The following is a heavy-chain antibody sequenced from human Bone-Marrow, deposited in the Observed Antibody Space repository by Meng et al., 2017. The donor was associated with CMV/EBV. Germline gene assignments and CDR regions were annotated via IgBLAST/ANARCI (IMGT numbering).Heavy chain of an antibody. V-gene: IGHV1-2*02. Sequence: ASVKVSCKASGYTFTSYYMHWVRQAPGQGLEWMGWINPNSGGTNYAQKFQGRVTMTRDTSISTAYRELSRLRSDDTSVYYCARCTMWSLYYVGYWGQGTLVTVSS. CDR2: INPNSGGT. CDR1: GYTFTSYY. D-gene: IGHD3-10*02. CDR3: ARCTMWSLYYVGY. J-gene: IGHJ4*02.